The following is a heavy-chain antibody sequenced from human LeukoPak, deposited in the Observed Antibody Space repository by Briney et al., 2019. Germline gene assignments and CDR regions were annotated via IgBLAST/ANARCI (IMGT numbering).Heavy chain of an antibody. Sequence: ASVKVSCKASGYPFTGYYMHWVRQAPGQGLEWMGWINPDSGDTNYAQKFQGRVTMTRDTSISTAYMELSRLRSDDTAVFYCARDRQGLFDYFDYWGQGTLVNVSS. CDR2: INPDSGDT. D-gene: IGHD2/OR15-2a*01. CDR3: ARDRQGLFDYFDY. CDR1: GYPFTGYY. V-gene: IGHV1-2*02. J-gene: IGHJ4*02.